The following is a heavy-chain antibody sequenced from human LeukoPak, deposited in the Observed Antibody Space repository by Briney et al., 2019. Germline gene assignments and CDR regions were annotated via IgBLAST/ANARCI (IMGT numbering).Heavy chain of an antibody. V-gene: IGHV4-38-2*02. D-gene: IGHD1/OR15-1a*01. CDR1: GYSITSGYH. CDR3: ARHSKGTISVTP. Sequence: PSETLSLTCIVSGYSITSGYHWGWTRQTPGKGLEWIGTMYHSGNVNYNPSLKSRVTVSVDTSKNQFSLKLDSVTAADTAVYYCARHSKGTISVTPWGQGTLVTVSS. J-gene: IGHJ5*02. CDR2: MYHSGNV.